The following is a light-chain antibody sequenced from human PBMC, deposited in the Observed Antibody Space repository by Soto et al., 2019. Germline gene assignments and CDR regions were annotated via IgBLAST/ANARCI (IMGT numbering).Light chain of an antibody. CDR2: RAS. V-gene: IGKV1-39*01. J-gene: IGKJ2*01. CDR3: QQSYSTPFT. CDR1: QDISTF. Sequence: IQMTQSPSSLSPSLEESVTIPCRATQDISTFLNWYQQRPGKAPNVLIYRASTLQGDVPSRFSGSGSGTDFTLTISGLQPEDFAIYYCQQSYSTPFTFGQGTQVEV.